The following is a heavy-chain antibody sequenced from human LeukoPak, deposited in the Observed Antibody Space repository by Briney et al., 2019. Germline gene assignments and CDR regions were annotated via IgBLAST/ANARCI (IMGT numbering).Heavy chain of an antibody. J-gene: IGHJ4*02. CDR3: ARRGALGGEYFDY. CDR1: GYRFTSYW. V-gene: IGHV5-10-1*01. Sequence: GESLKISCKGSGYRFTSYWISWVRQMPGKGLEWVGRIDPSDSYTNYSPSFQGHVTISADKSISTAYLQWSSLKASDTAMYYCARRGALGGEYFDYWGQGTLVTVSS. D-gene: IGHD3-16*01. CDR2: IDPSDSYT.